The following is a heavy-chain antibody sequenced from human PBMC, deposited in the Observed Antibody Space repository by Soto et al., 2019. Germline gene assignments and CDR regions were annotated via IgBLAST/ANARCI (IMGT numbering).Heavy chain of an antibody. J-gene: IGHJ4*02. V-gene: IGHV3-72*01. Sequence: EVQLVESGGGLVQPGGSLRLTCAASGFTFSDHFMDWIRQAPGKGLEWVGSSRDKTRSYSTAYAASVKGRFTISRDDSKSSLYLEMNYLRTEDTAVYFCVRVAVGPSKDFEYWGQGTMLAVSS. CDR3: VRVAVGPSKDFEY. CDR1: GFTFSDHF. D-gene: IGHD1-26*01. CDR2: SRDKTRSYST.